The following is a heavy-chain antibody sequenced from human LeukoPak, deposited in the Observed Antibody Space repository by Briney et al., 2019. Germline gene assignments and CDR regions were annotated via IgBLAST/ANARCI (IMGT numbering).Heavy chain of an antibody. D-gene: IGHD5-18*01. J-gene: IGHJ4*02. CDR3: VVSLGYSYGYDY. Sequence: RASQTLSLTCAVSGGSISSGGYSWSWNRQPPGKGLEWIGYIYHSGSTYYNPSLKSRVTISVDRSKNQFSPKLSSVTAADTAVYYCVVSLGYSYGYDYWGQGTLVTVSS. CDR1: GGSISSGGYS. V-gene: IGHV4-30-2*01. CDR2: IYHSGST.